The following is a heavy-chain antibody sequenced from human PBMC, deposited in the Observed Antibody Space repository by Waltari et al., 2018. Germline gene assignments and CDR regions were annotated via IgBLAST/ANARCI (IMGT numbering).Heavy chain of an antibody. J-gene: IGHJ6*02. CDR1: GYTFTSYY. Sequence: QVQLVQSGAEVKKPGASVKVSCKASGYTFTSYYMHWVRQAPGQGLEWMGIINPSGGSTSYAKKFQGRVTMTRDTSTSTVYMELSSLRSEDTAVYYCAREGIVVVNYYYYGMDVWGQGTTVTVSS. V-gene: IGHV1-46*03. CDR3: AREGIVVVNYYYYGMDV. D-gene: IGHD2-21*01. CDR2: INPSGGST.